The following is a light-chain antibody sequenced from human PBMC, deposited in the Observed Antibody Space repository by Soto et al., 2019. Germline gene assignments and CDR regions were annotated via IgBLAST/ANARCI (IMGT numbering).Light chain of an antibody. V-gene: IGKV1-39*01. CDR2: AAS. CDR3: QQSYSTPLT. Sequence: DIQMTQSPSSLSASVGDRVTITCRASQSISSYLNWYQQKPGKAPKLLIHAASSLQSGVPSRFSGSGSATDFTLTINSLQPEDFAIYYCQQSYSTPLTFGGGTKVEIK. CDR1: QSISSY. J-gene: IGKJ4*01.